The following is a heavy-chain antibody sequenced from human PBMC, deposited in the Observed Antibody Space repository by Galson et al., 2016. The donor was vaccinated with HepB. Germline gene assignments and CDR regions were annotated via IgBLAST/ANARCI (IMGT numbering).Heavy chain of an antibody. CDR2: ISAYNGST. V-gene: IGHV1-18*01. CDR3: ARDSIVGPTLFDY. Sequence: SCKASGYTFTDSAFTWVRQAPGQGLEWMGWISAYNGSTSYAQKLQGRVTMTTDTSTSTAYMELRSLRSDDTAVYYCARDSIVGPTLFDYWAREPWSPSPQ. D-gene: IGHD1-26*01. CDR1: GYTFTDSA. J-gene: IGHJ4*02.